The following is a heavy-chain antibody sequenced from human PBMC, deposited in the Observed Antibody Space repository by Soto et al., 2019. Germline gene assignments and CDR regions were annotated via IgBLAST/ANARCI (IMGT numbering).Heavy chain of an antibody. CDR3: ARDPRGYD. V-gene: IGHV1-69*04. Sequence: QVQLVQSGAEVKKPGSSVKVSCKASGGTFNSYAISWVRQAPGQGLEWMGRIIPIIGGANYALKFQGRVTITSDTSTSTVYMELRILRFEDTAVYYCARDPRGYDWAKGTLVTGSS. CDR1: GGTFNSYA. CDR2: IIPIIGGA. D-gene: IGHD5-12*01. J-gene: IGHJ4*02.